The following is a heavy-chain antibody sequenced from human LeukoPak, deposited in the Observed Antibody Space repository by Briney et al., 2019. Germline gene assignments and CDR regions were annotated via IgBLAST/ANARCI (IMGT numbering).Heavy chain of an antibody. CDR2: INTSGENT. CDR3: AKVEIPN. D-gene: IGHD5-24*01. V-gene: IGHV3-23*01. CDR1: GFTFNNYA. Sequence: PGGSLRLSCVASGFTFNNYAMTWVRQAPGKGLEWVSGINTSGENTHYADSVRGRYTISRDNSKNTLYLQMNSLRAEDTAVYYCAKVEIPNWGQGTLVTVSS. J-gene: IGHJ4*02.